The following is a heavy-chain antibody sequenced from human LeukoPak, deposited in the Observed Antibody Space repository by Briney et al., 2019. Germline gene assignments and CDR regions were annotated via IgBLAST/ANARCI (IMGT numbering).Heavy chain of an antibody. V-gene: IGHV3-23*01. CDR3: AKMSGRNFDY. CDR1: GFTFSSYS. J-gene: IGHJ4*02. Sequence: GGSLRLSCAASGFTFSSYSMSWVRQAPGKGLEWVSVISGSGGTTHYADSVKGRFTISRDNSKNTLYLQMNSLRAEDTAVYYCAKMSGRNFDYWGQGTLVTVSS. CDR2: ISGSGGTT. D-gene: IGHD3-3*01.